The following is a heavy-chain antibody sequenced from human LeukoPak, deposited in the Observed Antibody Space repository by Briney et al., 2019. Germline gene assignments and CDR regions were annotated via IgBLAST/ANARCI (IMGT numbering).Heavy chain of an antibody. CDR1: RYTFTTYT. Sequence: ASVKVSCKASRYTFTTYTIHWVRQAPGQRLEWMGWINAGNGNTKYSQKFQGRVTITRDTSASTAYMELSSLRSEDTAVFYCARESWHYGTDAFDVWGQGTMVTVSS. CDR2: INAGNGNT. V-gene: IGHV1-3*01. CDR3: ARESWHYGTDAFDV. J-gene: IGHJ3*01. D-gene: IGHD1-7*01.